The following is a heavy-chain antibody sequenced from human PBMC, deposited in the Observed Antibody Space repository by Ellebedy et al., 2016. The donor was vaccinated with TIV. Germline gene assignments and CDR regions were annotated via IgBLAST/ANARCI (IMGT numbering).Heavy chain of an antibody. CDR1: GFTFSNAY. CDR2: IESKTAGGTI. Sequence: GESLKISCAASGFTFSNAYMNLVRQAPGKGLEWVGRIESKTAGGTILYAAPVKGRFTISRDDSKNTVYLQMDGLKTEDTAVYYCTTEVTWFGEFGDDYWGQGTLVTVSS. V-gene: IGHV3-15*07. D-gene: IGHD3-10*01. CDR3: TTEVTWFGEFGDDY. J-gene: IGHJ4*02.